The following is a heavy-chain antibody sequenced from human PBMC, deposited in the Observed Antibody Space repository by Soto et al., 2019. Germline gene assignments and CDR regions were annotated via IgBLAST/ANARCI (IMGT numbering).Heavy chain of an antibody. Sequence: GASVKVSCKASGYTFTSYGISWVRQAPGQGLEWMGWISAYIGNANYAQKFQGRVTMTADESTSTAYMELSSLRSDDTAVYYCASTVGAVLNWFDPWGQGTLVTVSS. J-gene: IGHJ5*02. CDR1: GYTFTSYG. CDR3: ASTVGAVLNWFDP. CDR2: ISAYIGNA. D-gene: IGHD1-26*01. V-gene: IGHV1-18*01.